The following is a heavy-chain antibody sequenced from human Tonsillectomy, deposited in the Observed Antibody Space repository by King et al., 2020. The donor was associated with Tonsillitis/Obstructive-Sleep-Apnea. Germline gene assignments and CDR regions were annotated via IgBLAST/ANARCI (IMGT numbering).Heavy chain of an antibody. Sequence: VQLQQWGAGLLKPSETLSLTCAVYGESFSGYYWSWIRQPPGKGLEWIGEINHSGSTNYNPSLKSRVTLSVDTSKNQFSLKLSSVTAADTAVYYCAREEIVVVPAAHYYYYYMDVWGKGTTVTVSS. V-gene: IGHV4-34*01. J-gene: IGHJ6*03. CDR2: INHSGST. D-gene: IGHD2-2*01. CDR3: AREEIVVVPAAHYYYYYMDV. CDR1: GESFSGYY.